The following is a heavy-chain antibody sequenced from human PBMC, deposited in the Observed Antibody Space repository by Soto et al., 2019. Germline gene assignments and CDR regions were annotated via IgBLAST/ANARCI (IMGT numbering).Heavy chain of an antibody. CDR1: GGSINYSY. V-gene: IGHV4-59*01. J-gene: IGHJ6*02. CDR2: ISYTGSA. CDR3: ARVNYGDYYYGMDV. Sequence: SETLSLTCTVSGGSINYSYCTWIRQPPGKGLGWIGYISYTGSANYNASLKSRLTISVDTSKNQFSLKLSSVTAADTALYYCARVNYGDYYYGMDVWGQGTTVTVSS. D-gene: IGHD4-17*01.